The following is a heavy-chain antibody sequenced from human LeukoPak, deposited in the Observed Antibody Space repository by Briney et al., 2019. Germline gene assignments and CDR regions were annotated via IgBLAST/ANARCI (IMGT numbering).Heavy chain of an antibody. D-gene: IGHD1-7*01. V-gene: IGHV4-59*02. CDR1: GGSVNGYY. J-gene: IGHJ4*02. CDR3: AREPPEDEWNSLDC. Sequence: SETLSLTCTVSGGSVNGYYWNWIRQAPGKGLEWLGFIHYSGLTVYSPSLQSRVSMSVDTSRNQFSLDLSSVTAADTALYYCAREPPEDEWNSLDCWGEGILVTVSS. CDR2: IHYSGLT.